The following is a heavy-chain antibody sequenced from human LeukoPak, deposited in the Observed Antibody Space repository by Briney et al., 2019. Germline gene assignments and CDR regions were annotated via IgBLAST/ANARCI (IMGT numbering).Heavy chain of an antibody. CDR1: GFTFSSDA. D-gene: IGHD3-10*01. CDR3: AKDSLLWFGELLSGGTGDY. V-gene: IGHV3-23*01. Sequence: GGSLRLSCAASGFTFSSDAMSWVRQAPGKGLEWVSAISGSGGSTYYADSVKGRFTISRDNSKNTLYLQMNSLRAEDTAVYYCAKDSLLWFGELLSGGTGDYWGQGTLVTVSS. J-gene: IGHJ4*02. CDR2: ISGSGGST.